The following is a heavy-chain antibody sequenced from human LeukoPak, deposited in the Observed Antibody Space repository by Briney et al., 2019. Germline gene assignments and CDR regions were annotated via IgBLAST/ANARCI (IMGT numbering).Heavy chain of an antibody. J-gene: IGHJ3*02. CDR2: ITTDGSGT. CDR1: GFTFSSYW. Sequence: GGSLRLSCAASGFTFSSYWMHWVRQAPGKGLVWVSRITTDGSGTNYADSVKGRFTISRDNAKNTLYLQMNSLRAEDTAVYYCARDYGDYLSRAFDIWGQGTMVTVSS. V-gene: IGHV3-74*01. D-gene: IGHD4-17*01. CDR3: ARDYGDYLSRAFDI.